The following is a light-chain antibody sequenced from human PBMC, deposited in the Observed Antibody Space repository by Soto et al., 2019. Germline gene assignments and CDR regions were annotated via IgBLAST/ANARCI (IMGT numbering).Light chain of an antibody. V-gene: IGKV1-5*03. Sequence: DIQMTQSPSTLSASVGDTVTITCRASQSISNWLAWYQQKPGQAPKLLIHKASTLESGVPSRFSGSGSGTEFTLTISSLQPDDFATFYCQQYVRFPYTFGQGPKLEIK. CDR2: KAS. CDR3: QQYVRFPYT. J-gene: IGKJ2*01. CDR1: QSISNW.